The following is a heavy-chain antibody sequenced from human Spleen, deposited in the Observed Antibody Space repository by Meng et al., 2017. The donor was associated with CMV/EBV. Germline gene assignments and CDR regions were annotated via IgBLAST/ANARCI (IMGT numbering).Heavy chain of an antibody. J-gene: IGHJ5*02. CDR1: RPANCTGHYH. D-gene: IGHD6-6*01. CDR2: LYEGGST. CDR3: ARASIAAQINWFDP. V-gene: IGHV4-30-4*08. Sequence: HEVAPELQNPPRTLSPPCSLSRPANCTGHYHGSGILEPRVHGPEWIRYLYEGGSTYYNPSLNSRVTISVDTSKSQFSLKLSSVTTADTAVYYCARASIAAQINWFDPWGQGTLVTVSS.